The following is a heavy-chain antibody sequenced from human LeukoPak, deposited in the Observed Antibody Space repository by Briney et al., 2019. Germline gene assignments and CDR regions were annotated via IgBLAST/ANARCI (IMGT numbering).Heavy chain of an antibody. CDR2: IYYSGST. J-gene: IGHJ5*02. Sequence: SETLSLTCTVSGGSIGSGNFYWNWIRQPPGKGLEWIGYIYYSGSTNYNPSLKSRVTISVDTSKNQFSLKLSSVTAADTAVYYCARGPQAQVFDPWGQGTLVTVSS. CDR1: GGSIGSGNFY. V-gene: IGHV4-61*01. CDR3: ARGPQAQVFDP.